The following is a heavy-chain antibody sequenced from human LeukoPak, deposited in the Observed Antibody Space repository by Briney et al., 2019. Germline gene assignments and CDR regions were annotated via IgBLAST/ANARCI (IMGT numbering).Heavy chain of an antibody. CDR3: ATSRWGENKYYYYYMDV. V-gene: IGHV1-8*02. J-gene: IGHJ6*03. CDR2: MNPNSGNT. Sequence: GASVKVSCKASGYTFTSYGISWVRQAPGQGLEWMGWMNPNSGNTGYAQKFQGRVTMTRNTSISTAYMELSSLRSEDTAVYYCATSRWGENKYYYYYMDVWGKGTTVTVSS. CDR1: GYTFTSYG. D-gene: IGHD3-16*01.